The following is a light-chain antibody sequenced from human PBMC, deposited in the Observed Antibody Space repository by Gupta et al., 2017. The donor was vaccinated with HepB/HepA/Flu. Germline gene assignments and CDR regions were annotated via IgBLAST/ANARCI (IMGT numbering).Light chain of an antibody. CDR1: SSDVGNYNL. CDR3: CSYARSSFGV. J-gene: IGLJ2*01. V-gene: IGLV2-23*02. CDR2: EVN. Sequence: QSALSQPASVSRPPGPSIPISCIGTSSDVGNYNLVSWYQQHPGQAPKLMIYEVNKRPSGVSNRFSGSKSGNTASLTISGLQAEDEADYYCCSYARSSFGVFGGGTKLTVL.